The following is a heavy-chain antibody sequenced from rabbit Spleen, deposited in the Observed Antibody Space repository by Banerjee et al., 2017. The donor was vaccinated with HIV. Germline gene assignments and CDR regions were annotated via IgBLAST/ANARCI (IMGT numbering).Heavy chain of an antibody. V-gene: IGHV1S40*01. Sequence: QSLEESGGGLVKPGASLTLTCKASGIDFSSYYYMCWVRQAPGKGLEWIACIDSGSSGFTYFASWAKGRFTISKTSSTTVTLQMTSLTAADTATYFCARDLAGVIGWNFGWWGPGTLVTVS. D-gene: IGHD4-1*01. CDR2: IDSGSSGFT. CDR3: ARDLAGVIGWNFGW. J-gene: IGHJ6*01. CDR1: GIDFSSYYY.